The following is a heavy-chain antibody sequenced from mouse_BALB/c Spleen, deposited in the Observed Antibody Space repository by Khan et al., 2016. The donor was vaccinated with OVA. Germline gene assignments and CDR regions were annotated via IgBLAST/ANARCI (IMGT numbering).Heavy chain of an antibody. CDR2: IGPGSGST. CDR1: GYTFTSYW. CDR3: ARFGDYGRGYYAMDY. Sequence: DLVKPGASVKLSCKASGYTFTSYWINWIKQRPGQGLEWIGRIGPGSGSTDYNEMFKGTATLTVDTSSRTAYIQLSSLSSEDSAVYFWARFGDYGRGYYAMDYWGQGTSVTVSS. D-gene: IGHD1-1*01. J-gene: IGHJ4*01. V-gene: IGHV1S41*01.